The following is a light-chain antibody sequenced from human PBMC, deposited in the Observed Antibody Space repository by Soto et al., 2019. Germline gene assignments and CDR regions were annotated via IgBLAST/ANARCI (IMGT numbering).Light chain of an antibody. V-gene: IGKV1-5*01. CDR2: DGS. CDR1: QSISGY. CDR3: QQYNNWPPWT. Sequence: DIQMTQSPCTLSASVGYRFTITCRASQSISGYLAWYQQKPGEAPKLLIYDGSTLESGVPSRFSGSGSETQFTLTISSLQSEDFAVYYCQQYNNWPPWTFGQGTKVDIK. J-gene: IGKJ1*01.